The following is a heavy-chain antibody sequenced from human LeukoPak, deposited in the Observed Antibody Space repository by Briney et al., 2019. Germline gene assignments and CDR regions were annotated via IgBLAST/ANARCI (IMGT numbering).Heavy chain of an antibody. Sequence: PGGYLRLYCAASGFTFSSYTMNWVRQPPGKGLEWVSNIGTSSTTIYYADSVKGRFTISRDNAKNSLYLQMNSLRADDTAVYYCARFAAGGSYYYYMDVWGKGTTVTVSS. CDR3: ARFAAGGSYYYYMDV. V-gene: IGHV3-48*01. CDR2: IGTSSTTI. CDR1: GFTFSSYT. J-gene: IGHJ6*03. D-gene: IGHD6-25*01.